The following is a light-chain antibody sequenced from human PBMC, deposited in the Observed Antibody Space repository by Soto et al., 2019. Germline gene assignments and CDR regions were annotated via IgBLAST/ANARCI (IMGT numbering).Light chain of an antibody. V-gene: IGKV1-5*01. Sequence: DLQMTQSPSTLSASVGDRVTITCRASQSISNWLAWYQQKPGKVPKLLIYDASSLESGVPSRFSGSGSGTEFTLTISSLQPDDFATYYCQQYNSYMLTFGGGTKVDIK. CDR1: QSISNW. J-gene: IGKJ4*01. CDR2: DAS. CDR3: QQYNSYMLT.